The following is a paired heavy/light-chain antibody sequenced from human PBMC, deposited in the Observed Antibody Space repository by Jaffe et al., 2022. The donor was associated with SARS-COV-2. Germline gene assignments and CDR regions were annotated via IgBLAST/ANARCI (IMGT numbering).Heavy chain of an antibody. CDR1: GYTLTELS. V-gene: IGHV1-24*01. CDR2: FDPEDGET. CDR3: ATEARRGTIFGVVILNRDYYYGMDV. D-gene: IGHD3-3*01. J-gene: IGHJ6*02. Sequence: QVQLVQSGAEVKKPGASVKVSCKVSGYTLTELSMYWVRQAPGKGLEWMGRFDPEDGETIYAQKFQGRVTMTEDTSIDTAYMELSSLRSEDTAVYYCATEARRGTIFGVVILNRDYYYGMDVWGQGTTVTVSS.
Light chain of an antibody. V-gene: IGKV2-30*01. Sequence: DVVMTQSPLSLPVTLGQPASISCRSSQSLVYSDGNTYLNWFHQRPGQSPRRLIYKVSNRDSGVPDRFSGSGSGTDFTLKISRVEAEDVGVYYCMQGTHWPRTFGPGTKVDIK. CDR2: KVS. CDR1: QSLVYSDGNTY. J-gene: IGKJ3*01. CDR3: MQGTHWPRT.